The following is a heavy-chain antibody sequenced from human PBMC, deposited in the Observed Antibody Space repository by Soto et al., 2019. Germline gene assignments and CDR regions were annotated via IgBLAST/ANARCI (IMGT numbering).Heavy chain of an antibody. CDR3: AKGEMATIRNSFDP. D-gene: IGHD5-12*01. Sequence: HPGGSLRLSCVTSAFSLTSCSMSWVRQTPGKGLEWVSALSRSGGATYYADSVKGRFTISRDTSTNTLYLQMSNLRAEDTAIYYCAKGEMATIRNSFDPWGQGTLVTVS. V-gene: IGHV3-23*01. CDR2: LSRSGGAT. J-gene: IGHJ5*02. CDR1: AFSLTSCS.